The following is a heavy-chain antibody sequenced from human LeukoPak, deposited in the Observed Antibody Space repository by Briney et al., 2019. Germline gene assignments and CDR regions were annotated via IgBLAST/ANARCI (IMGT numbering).Heavy chain of an antibody. CDR3: ASLYGSGSSWFDP. Sequence: SETLSLTCTVSGGPISSSTYYWGWIRQPPGKGLEWIGSIYYTGSTYYNPSLRSRVTISADTSKNQFSLKLSSVTAVDTAVYYCASLYGSGSSWFDPWGQGTLVTVSS. CDR1: GGPISSSTYY. CDR2: IYYTGST. D-gene: IGHD3-10*01. V-gene: IGHV4-39*01. J-gene: IGHJ5*02.